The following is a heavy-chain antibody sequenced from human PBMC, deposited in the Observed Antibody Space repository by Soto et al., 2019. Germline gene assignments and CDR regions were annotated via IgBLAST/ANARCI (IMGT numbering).Heavy chain of an antibody. CDR2: ISGGGGST. Sequence: GGSLRLSCAASGFTFSSYAMSWVRQAPGKGLEWVSAISGGGGSTYYADSVKGRFTISRDNSKNTLYLQMNSLRAEDTAVYYCAKDEYSSSTRGPSYGMDVWGQGTTVTVSS. D-gene: IGHD6-13*01. V-gene: IGHV3-23*01. J-gene: IGHJ6*02. CDR1: GFTFSSYA. CDR3: AKDEYSSSTRGPSYGMDV.